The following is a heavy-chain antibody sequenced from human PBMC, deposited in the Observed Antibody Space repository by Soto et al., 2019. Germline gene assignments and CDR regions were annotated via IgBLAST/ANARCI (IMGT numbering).Heavy chain of an antibody. D-gene: IGHD3-10*01. J-gene: IGHJ6*02. V-gene: IGHV3-74*01. CDR2: ISSDGSTT. CDR1: GFTVSSNW. Sequence: GGSLRLSCAASGFTVSSNWMHWVRQAPGKGLVWVSRISSDGSTTNYADSVKGRFTISRDNSKNTLYLQMNSLRAEDTAVYYCAKGGHGSGEQKVSDHYGMDVWGQGTTVTVSS. CDR3: AKGGHGSGEQKVSDHYGMDV.